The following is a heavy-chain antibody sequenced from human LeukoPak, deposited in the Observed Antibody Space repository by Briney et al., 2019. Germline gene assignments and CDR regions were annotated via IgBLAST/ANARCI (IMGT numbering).Heavy chain of an antibody. D-gene: IGHD3-3*01. CDR2: IYYSGST. J-gene: IGHJ4*02. Sequence: SETLSLTCTVSGGAISSGGYYWSWIRQHPGKGLEWIGYIYYSGSTSYNPSLKSRVTISVDTSKNQFSLKLSSVTAADTAVYYCAAFWSGYSRVYYFDYWGQGTLVTVSS. CDR3: AAFWSGYSRVYYFDY. V-gene: IGHV4-31*03. CDR1: GGAISSGGYY.